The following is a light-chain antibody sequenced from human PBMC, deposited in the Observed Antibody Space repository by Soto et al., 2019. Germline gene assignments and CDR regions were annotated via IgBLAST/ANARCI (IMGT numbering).Light chain of an antibody. V-gene: IGLV2-8*01. Sequence: QSALTQPPSASGSPGQSVAISCTGTRRDVGAYNYVCWYQQHPGKDPKLMIYEVNKRPSGVPDRFSGSKSGNTASLTVSGLQAEDEADYYCSSYAANDNVVFGGGTKLTVL. CDR1: RRDVGAYNY. CDR2: EVN. CDR3: SSYAANDNVV. J-gene: IGLJ2*01.